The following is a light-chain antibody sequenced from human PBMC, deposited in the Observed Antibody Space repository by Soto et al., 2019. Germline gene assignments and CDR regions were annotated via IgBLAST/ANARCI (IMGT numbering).Light chain of an antibody. CDR3: QQYNNWPPRT. V-gene: IGKV3-15*01. CDR1: QGIGDT. Sequence: EVVMRQSPATLSVSPGEGGTLSCRASQGIGDTLAWYQHKPGQTPRLLIYGASTRATGIPARFSGSGSGTEFTLTISSLQSEDFAVYYCQQYNNWPPRTFGQGTKVDIK. J-gene: IGKJ1*01. CDR2: GAS.